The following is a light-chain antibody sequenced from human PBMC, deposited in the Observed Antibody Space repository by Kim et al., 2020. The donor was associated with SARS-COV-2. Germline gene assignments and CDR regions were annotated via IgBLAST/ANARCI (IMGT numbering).Light chain of an antibody. CDR3: NSRDTSGYRVV. V-gene: IGLV3-19*01. CDR1: SHRRDY. J-gene: IGLJ2*01. Sequence: ALGQTARSKRQGDSHRRDYASCYQQKPGQAPLLVIYGKDNRPSGIPDRFSGSNSGNTASLTITGAQAEDEADYYCNSRDTSGYRVVFGGGTQLTVL. CDR2: GKD.